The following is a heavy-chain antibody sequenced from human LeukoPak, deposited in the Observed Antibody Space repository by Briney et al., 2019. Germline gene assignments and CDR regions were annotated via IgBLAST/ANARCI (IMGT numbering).Heavy chain of an antibody. D-gene: IGHD5-24*01. CDR1: GFTFDDHA. J-gene: IGHJ4*02. CDR3: ARDGARRDGYTNFDY. Sequence: GGSLRLSCAASGFTFDDHAITWVRLTPGRGLEWVSSITWNGDITDHADSVKGRFTISRDNAKNSLYLQMNSLRAEDTAVYYCARDGARRDGYTNFDYWGQGTLVTVSS. CDR2: ITWNGDIT. V-gene: IGHV3-20*04.